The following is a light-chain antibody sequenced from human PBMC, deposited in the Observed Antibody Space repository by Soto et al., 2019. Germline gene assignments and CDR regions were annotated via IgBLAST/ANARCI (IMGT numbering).Light chain of an antibody. V-gene: IGLV2-23*01. Sequence: QSVLTQPASVSGSPGQSITISCSGTSSDVGTYNLVSWYQQYPGKAPKVLIYEGSKRPSGVSYRFSGSKSGNTASLTISGLQAEDEAEYYCCSYIGSSTYVFGTGTKLTVL. CDR3: CSYIGSSTYV. J-gene: IGLJ1*01. CDR1: SSDVGTYNL. CDR2: EGS.